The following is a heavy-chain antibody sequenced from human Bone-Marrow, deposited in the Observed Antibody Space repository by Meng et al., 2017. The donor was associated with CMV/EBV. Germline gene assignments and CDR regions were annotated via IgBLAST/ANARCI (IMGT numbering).Heavy chain of an antibody. V-gene: IGHV4-34*01. CDR3: ARDPGAVGGYESAGMDV. CDR2: INHSGST. CDR1: GVSFSGYY. J-gene: IGHJ6*02. D-gene: IGHD5-12*01. Sequence: SQTLSRTCAVYGVSFSGYYWSWIRQPPGKGLEWIGEINHSGSTNYNPSLKRRVTISVYTYKNQFSLKLSSVTAADTAVYYCARDPGAVGGYESAGMDVCGQGTTVTVSS.